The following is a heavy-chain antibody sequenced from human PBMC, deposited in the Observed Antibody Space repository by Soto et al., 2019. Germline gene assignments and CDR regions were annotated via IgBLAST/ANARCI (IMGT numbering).Heavy chain of an antibody. D-gene: IGHD2-15*01. CDR1: GFTFSSYA. Sequence: SLRLSCAASGFTFSSYAMHWVRQAPVKGLEWVAVISYDRSNKYYADSVKGRFTIYRDNSENTLYLQMNSLRAEDTAVYYCARDFAPGYCSSGSCYPSGRDVWGQGT. CDR3: ARDFAPGYCSSGSCYPSGRDV. J-gene: IGHJ6*01. CDR2: ISYDRSNK. V-gene: IGHV3-30-3*01.